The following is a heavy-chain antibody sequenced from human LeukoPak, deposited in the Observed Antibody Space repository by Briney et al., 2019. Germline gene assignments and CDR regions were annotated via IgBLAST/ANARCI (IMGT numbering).Heavy chain of an antibody. CDR1: GYTFTSYA. D-gene: IGHD2-2*02. V-gene: IGHV7-4-1*02. Sequence: GASVKVSCKASGYTFTSYAMNWVRQAPGQGLEWMGWINTNTGNPTYAQGFTGRFVFSLDTSVSTAYLQISSLKAEDTAVYYCARGDIVVVPAAIGSYAYWGQGTLVTVSS. CDR2: INTNTGNP. CDR3: ARGDIVVVPAAIGSYAY. J-gene: IGHJ4*02.